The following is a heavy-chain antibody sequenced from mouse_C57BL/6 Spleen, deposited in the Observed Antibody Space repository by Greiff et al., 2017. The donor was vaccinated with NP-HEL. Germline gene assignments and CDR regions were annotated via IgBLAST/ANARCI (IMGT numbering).Heavy chain of an antibody. CDR2: IDPEDGET. Sequence: EVQLQQSGAELVKPGASVKLSCTASGFNIKDYYMHWVKQRTEQGLEWIGRIDPEDGETKYATKFQGKATITADTSSNTAYLQLSSLTSEDTAVYYCARGESHWYFDVWGTGTTVTVSS. CDR3: ARGESHWYFDV. CDR1: GFNIKDYY. V-gene: IGHV14-2*01. J-gene: IGHJ1*03.